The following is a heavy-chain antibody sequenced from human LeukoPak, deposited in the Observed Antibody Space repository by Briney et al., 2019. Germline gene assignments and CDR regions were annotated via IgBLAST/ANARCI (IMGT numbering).Heavy chain of an antibody. V-gene: IGHV3-30*02. CDR3: AKSVPYSRDLLKIDY. J-gene: IGHJ4*02. CDR1: GFTFSSYA. D-gene: IGHD6-13*01. CDR2: IRYDGSNK. Sequence: PGGSLRLSCAASGFTFSSYAMSWVRQAPGKGLEWVAFIRYDGSNKYYADSVKGRFTISRDNSKNTLYLQMNSLRAEDTAVYYCAKSVPYSRDLLKIDYWGQGTLVTVSS.